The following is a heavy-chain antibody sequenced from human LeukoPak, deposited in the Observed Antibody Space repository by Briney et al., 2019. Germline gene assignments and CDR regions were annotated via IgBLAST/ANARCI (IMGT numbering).Heavy chain of an antibody. J-gene: IGHJ6*03. CDR1: GGSIGYYY. CDR2: IYSNGSS. V-gene: IGHV4-4*07. CDR3: ARIIRGRDHYQYMDV. D-gene: IGHD3-16*01. Sequence: SETLSLTCTVSGGSIGYYYWSWIRQPAGKGLEWIGRIYSNGSSKDNPSLKSRVTMSVDTSNNKISLKLSSVTAADTAVYYCARIIRGRDHYQYMDVWGTGTTVTVSS.